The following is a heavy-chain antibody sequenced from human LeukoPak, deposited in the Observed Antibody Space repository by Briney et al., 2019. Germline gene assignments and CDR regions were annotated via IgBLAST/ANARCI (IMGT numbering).Heavy chain of an antibody. D-gene: IGHD3-10*01. V-gene: IGHV4-39*01. CDR2: IYYSGST. Sequence: PSETLSLTCTVSICSISSSSYYWVGIRQPPGKGLEWIGSIYYSGSTYYNPSLKSRVTISVDTSKNQFSLKLSSETAADTAVYYCARTGSGFDPWGQGTLVTVSS. J-gene: IGHJ5*02. CDR3: ARTGSGFDP. CDR1: ICSISSSSYY.